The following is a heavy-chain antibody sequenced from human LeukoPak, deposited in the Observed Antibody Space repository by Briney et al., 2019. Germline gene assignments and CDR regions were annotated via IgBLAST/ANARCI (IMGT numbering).Heavy chain of an antibody. CDR1: GFTFSSYG. V-gene: IGHV3-30*02. Sequence: PGRSLRLSCAASGFTFSSYGMHWVRQAPGKGLEWVAFIRYDGSNKYYADSVKGRFTISRDNSKNTLYLQMNSLRAEDTAVYYCAKDLGYFGVVLEAYYFDYWGQGTLVTVSS. J-gene: IGHJ4*02. D-gene: IGHD3-3*01. CDR3: AKDLGYFGVVLEAYYFDY. CDR2: IRYDGSNK.